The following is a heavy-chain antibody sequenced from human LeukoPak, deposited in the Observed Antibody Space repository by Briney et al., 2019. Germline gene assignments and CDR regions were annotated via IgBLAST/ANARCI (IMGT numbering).Heavy chain of an antibody. CDR1: GGSISSYY. CDR3: ARDRVGYSYGGVQDYFDY. CDR2: IYTSGST. J-gene: IGHJ4*02. Sequence: SETLSLTCTVSGGSISSYYWSWIRQPAGKGLEWIGRIYTSGSTNYNPSLKSRVTMSVDTSKNQFSLKLSSVTAADTAVYYCARDRVGYSYGGVQDYFDYWGQGTLVTVSS. D-gene: IGHD5-18*01. V-gene: IGHV4-4*07.